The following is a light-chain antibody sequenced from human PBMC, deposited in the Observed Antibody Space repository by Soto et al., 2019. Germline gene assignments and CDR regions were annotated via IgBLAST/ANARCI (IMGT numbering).Light chain of an antibody. V-gene: IGKV3-20*01. CDR2: DAS. J-gene: IGKJ1*01. CDR3: QQYGSSPWT. CDR1: QSVSSSY. Sequence: EIVLTQSPGTLSLSQGERATLSCRASQSVSSSYLAWYQQKPGQAPRLLIYDASNRATGIPARFSGSGSGTDFTLTISRLEPEDSAVYFCQQYGSSPWTFGQGTKVDIK.